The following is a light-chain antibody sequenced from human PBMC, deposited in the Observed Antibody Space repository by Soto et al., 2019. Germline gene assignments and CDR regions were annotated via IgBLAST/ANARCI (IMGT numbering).Light chain of an antibody. V-gene: IGLV2-14*01. J-gene: IGLJ1*01. CDR1: RSDVGGYNY. CDR3: SSYTRSSPYV. CDR2: EVS. Sequence: QSALTQPASVSGSPGQSITISCTGTRSDVGGYNYVSWYQQHPGKAPKLMIYEVSHRPSGVSNRFSGSKSGNTASLTISGLQAEDEADYYCSSYTRSSPYVFGTGTKVTV.